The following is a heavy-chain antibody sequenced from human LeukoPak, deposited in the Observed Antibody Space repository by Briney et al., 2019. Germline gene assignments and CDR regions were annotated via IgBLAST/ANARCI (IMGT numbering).Heavy chain of an antibody. CDR3: ARMLFTLGELVPFDY. D-gene: IGHD6-6*01. Sequence: PGGSLRLSCAASGFTFSSYSMNWVRQAPGKGLEWVSSISSSSSYIYYADSVKGRFTTSRDNAKNSLYLQMNSLRAEDTAVYYCARMLFTLGELVPFDYWGQGTLVTVSS. CDR1: GFTFSSYS. CDR2: ISSSSSYI. V-gene: IGHV3-21*01. J-gene: IGHJ4*02.